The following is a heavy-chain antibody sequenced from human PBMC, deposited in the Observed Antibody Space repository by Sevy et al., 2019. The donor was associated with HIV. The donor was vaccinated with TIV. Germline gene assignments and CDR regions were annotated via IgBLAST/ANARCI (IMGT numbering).Heavy chain of an antibody. J-gene: IGHJ4*02. CDR3: ARVTAVADLYFDY. V-gene: IGHV3-72*01. CDR1: GFTFSDHY. Sequence: GGYLRLSCAASGFTFSDHYMDWVRQAPGKGLEWVGRIRNKANSHTTEYAESVKGRFTISRDDSKNSLYLQMSSLKTEDTAVYYCARVTAVADLYFDYWGQGTPVTVSS. CDR2: IRNKANSHTT. D-gene: IGHD6-19*01.